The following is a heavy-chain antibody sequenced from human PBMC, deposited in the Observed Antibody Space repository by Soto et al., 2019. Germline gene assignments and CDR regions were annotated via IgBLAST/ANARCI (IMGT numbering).Heavy chain of an antibody. D-gene: IGHD3-22*01. V-gene: IGHV1-3*05. CDR1: GYTFTSYA. CDR2: INAGNGNT. Sequence: QVQLVQSGAEEKKPGASVKVSCKASGYTFTSYAMHWVRQAPGQRLEWMGWINAGNGNTKYSQKFQGRVTITRDTSASTAYMELSSLRSEDTAVYYCARDVDYYDSSGGIDYWGQGTLVTVSS. CDR3: ARDVDYYDSSGGIDY. J-gene: IGHJ4*02.